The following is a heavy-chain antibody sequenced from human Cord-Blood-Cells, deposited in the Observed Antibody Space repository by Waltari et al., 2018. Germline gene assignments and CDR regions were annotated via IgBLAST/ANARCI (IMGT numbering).Heavy chain of an antibody. CDR3: ARDSLKDILTGYYDY. V-gene: IGHV1-69*01. J-gene: IGHJ4*02. D-gene: IGHD3-9*01. CDR1: GGTSSSYA. CDR2: IIPIFGTA. Sequence: QVQLVQSGAEVKKPGSSVKVSCKASGGTSSSYAISWVRPAPGKGLEWMGGIIPIFGTANYAQKYQGRVTITADESTSTAYMELSSLRSEDTAVYYCARDSLKDILTGYYDYWGQGTLVTVSS.